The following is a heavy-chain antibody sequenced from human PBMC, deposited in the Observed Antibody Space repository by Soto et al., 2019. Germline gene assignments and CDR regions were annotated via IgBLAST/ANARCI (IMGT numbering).Heavy chain of an antibody. CDR3: AKKYRGTYPFDY. Sequence: EVQLLESGGSLVQPGGSLRLSCVASSFSFSSYAMAWVRQAPGKGLQWVSSIAGSGGDISYADSVKCRFTISRDNSKNTLYLQMDSLRDEDTAIYYCAKKYRGTYPFDYWGQGTLVTVSS. J-gene: IGHJ4*02. V-gene: IGHV3-23*01. CDR1: SFSFSSYA. CDR2: IAGSGGDI. D-gene: IGHD1-26*01.